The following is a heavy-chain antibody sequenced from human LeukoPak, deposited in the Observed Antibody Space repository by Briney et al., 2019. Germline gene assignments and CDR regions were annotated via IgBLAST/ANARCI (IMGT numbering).Heavy chain of an antibody. D-gene: IGHD3-22*01. Sequence: ASVKVSCKVSGYTLTELSMHWVRQAPGKGLEWMVGFDPEDGETIYAQKFQGRVTMTEDTSTDTDYMELSSLRSEDTAVYYCATRAPYYYDSSGYRFDYWGQGTLVTVSS. J-gene: IGHJ4*02. CDR1: GYTLTELS. V-gene: IGHV1-24*01. CDR2: FDPEDGET. CDR3: ATRAPYYYDSSGYRFDY.